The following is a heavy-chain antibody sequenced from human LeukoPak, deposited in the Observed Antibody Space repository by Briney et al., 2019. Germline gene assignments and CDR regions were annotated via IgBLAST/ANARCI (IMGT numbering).Heavy chain of an antibody. CDR3: ARDPSSSGWYYFDY. CDR2: ISWNSGSI. Sequence: GGSLRLSCAASGFTFDDYAMHWVRQAPGKGLEWVSGISWNSGSIGYADSVKGRFTISRDNAKNSLYLQMNSLRAEDTAVYYCARDPSSSGWYYFDYWGQGTLVTVSS. J-gene: IGHJ4*02. CDR1: GFTFDDYA. V-gene: IGHV3-9*01. D-gene: IGHD6-19*01.